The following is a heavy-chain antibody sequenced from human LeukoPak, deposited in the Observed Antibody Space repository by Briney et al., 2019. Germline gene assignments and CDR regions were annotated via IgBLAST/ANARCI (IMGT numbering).Heavy chain of an antibody. V-gene: IGHV4-39*07. CDR1: GDSINSRSYY. Sequence: TTSETLSLTCTVSGDSINSRSYYWGWIRQPPGKGLEWIGSIYYSGSTYYNPSLKSRVTISVDTSKNQFSLKLSSVTAADTAVYYCARVNCSGGSCYLGLYYYYMDVWGKGTTVTVSS. CDR3: ARVNCSGGSCYLGLYYYYMDV. D-gene: IGHD2-15*01. CDR2: IYYSGST. J-gene: IGHJ6*03.